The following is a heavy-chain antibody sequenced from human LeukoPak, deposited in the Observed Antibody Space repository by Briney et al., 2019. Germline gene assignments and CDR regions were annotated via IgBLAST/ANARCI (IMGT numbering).Heavy chain of an antibody. CDR1: GFTFSSYG. V-gene: IGHV3-30*02. Sequence: GGSLRLSCAASGFTFSSYGMHWVRQAPGKGLEWVAFIRYDGSNKYYADSVEGRFTISRDNSKSTLYVQMNSLRAEDTAVYYCAKGRSSTKSLGAFDIWGQGTMVTVSS. J-gene: IGHJ3*02. D-gene: IGHD2-2*01. CDR2: IRYDGSNK. CDR3: AKGRSSTKSLGAFDI.